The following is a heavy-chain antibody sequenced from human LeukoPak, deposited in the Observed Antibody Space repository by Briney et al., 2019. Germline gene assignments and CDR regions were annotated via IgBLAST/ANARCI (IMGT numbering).Heavy chain of an antibody. CDR1: GGSISSYY. Sequence: SETLSLTCTVSGGSISSYYWSWIRQPPGKGLEWIGSIYYSGSTYYNPSLKSRVTISVDTSKNQFSLKLSSVTAADTAVYYCARRYYDTADDAFDIWGQGTMVTVSS. D-gene: IGHD3-22*01. J-gene: IGHJ3*02. V-gene: IGHV4-39*07. CDR2: IYYSGST. CDR3: ARRYYDTADDAFDI.